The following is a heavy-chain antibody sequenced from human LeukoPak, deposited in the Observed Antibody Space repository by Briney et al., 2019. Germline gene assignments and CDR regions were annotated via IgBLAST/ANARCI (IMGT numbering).Heavy chain of an antibody. CDR2: IVDDGSST. J-gene: IGHJ4*02. V-gene: IGHV3-23*01. Sequence: GGSLRLSCAASGFTFRNYAMSWVRQAPGKGLEWVAAIVDDGSSTRYADSVKGRFTISRDNSKNTLYLQMNSLRAEDTAVYYCAKVQLLRFLEWLFNYWGQGTLVTVSS. CDR3: AKVQLLRFLEWLFNY. D-gene: IGHD3-3*01. CDR1: GFTFRNYA.